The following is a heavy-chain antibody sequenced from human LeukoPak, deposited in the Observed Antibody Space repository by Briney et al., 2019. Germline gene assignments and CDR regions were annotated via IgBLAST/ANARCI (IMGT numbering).Heavy chain of an antibody. Sequence: ASVKVSCKASGYTFTSYGISWVRQAPGQGLEWMGWISAYNGNTNYAQKLQGRVTMTTDTSTSTAYMELRSLRSDDTAVYYCARDMAPYSSGWYSYNYYYGMDVWGQGTTVTVSS. CDR2: ISAYNGNT. D-gene: IGHD6-19*01. CDR3: ARDMAPYSSGWYSYNYYYGMDV. CDR1: GYTFTSYG. V-gene: IGHV1-18*01. J-gene: IGHJ6*02.